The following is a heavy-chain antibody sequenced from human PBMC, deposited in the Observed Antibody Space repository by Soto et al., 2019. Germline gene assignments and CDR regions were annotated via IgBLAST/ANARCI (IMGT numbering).Heavy chain of an antibody. D-gene: IGHD6-19*01. Sequence: SSVKVSCKASGYTFSNYYLHWVRQAPGQGLEWMGIFNPSSGRTLYAQKFEGRVTMTTDTSTNTVYMELSSLRSEDTAVYYCARDLSSAGWYYNDPPSNNGVDPWG. CDR1: GYTFSNYY. CDR2: FNPSSGRT. CDR3: ARDLSSAGWYYNDPPSNNGVDP. J-gene: IGHJ5*02. V-gene: IGHV1-46*01.